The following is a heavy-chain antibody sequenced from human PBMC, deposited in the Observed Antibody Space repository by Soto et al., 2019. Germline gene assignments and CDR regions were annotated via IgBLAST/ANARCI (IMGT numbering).Heavy chain of an antibody. CDR3: ARLPCSSTSCYHYYYYMDV. D-gene: IGHD2-2*01. CDR1: GGSFSGYY. V-gene: IGHV4-34*01. Sequence: SETLSLTCAVYGGSFSGYYWSWIRQPPGKGLEWIGEINHSGSTNYNPSLKSRVTISVDTSKNQFSLKLSSVTAADTAVYYCARLPCSSTSCYHYYYYMDVWGKGTTVTVSS. J-gene: IGHJ6*03. CDR2: INHSGST.